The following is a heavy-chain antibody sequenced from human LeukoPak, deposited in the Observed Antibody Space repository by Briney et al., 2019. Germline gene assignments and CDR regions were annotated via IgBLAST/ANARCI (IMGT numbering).Heavy chain of an antibody. J-gene: IGHJ4*02. D-gene: IGHD4-23*01. V-gene: IGHV3-23*01. CDR3: TNGLCCGDYGGY. CDR1: GFTFSSYE. CDR2: ISGSGGKT. Sequence: GGSLRLSCAASGFTFSSYEMNWVRQAPGKGPEWVSSISGSGGKTYYADSVKGRFTISRDNSKSTLYLQMNNLRAEDTAVYYCTNGLCCGDYGGYWGPGTLVTVSS.